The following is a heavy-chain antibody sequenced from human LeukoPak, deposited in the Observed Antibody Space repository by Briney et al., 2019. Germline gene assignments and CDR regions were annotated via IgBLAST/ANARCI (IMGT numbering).Heavy chain of an antibody. Sequence: PSETLSLTCTVSGYSISSGYYWGWIRQPPGKGLEWIGSIYHSGSTYYNPSLKSRVTISVDTSKNQFSLKLSSVTAADTAVYYCARDLKMGYSSGRHSWGTGSSNDYWGQGTLVTVSS. J-gene: IGHJ4*02. D-gene: IGHD6-19*01. V-gene: IGHV4-38-2*02. CDR2: IYHSGST. CDR3: ARDLKMGYSSGRHSWGTGSSNDY. CDR1: GYSISSGYY.